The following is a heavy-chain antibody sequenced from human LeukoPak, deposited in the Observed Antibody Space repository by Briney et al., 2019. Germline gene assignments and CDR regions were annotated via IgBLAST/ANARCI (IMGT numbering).Heavy chain of an antibody. J-gene: IGHJ4*02. CDR1: GFTVNNNY. V-gene: IGHV3-53*01. D-gene: IGHD2-15*01. CDR2: IYGDGST. CDR3: GIGSYCSGGSCYPRFDY. Sequence: GGSLRLSCATSGFTVNNNYMNWVRQAPGKGLEWLSGIYGDGSTYYTDSVKGRFTLPRDHSKDTPYLQMDNLRAEDPALYYRGIGSYCSGGSCYPRFDYWGRGTLVTVSS.